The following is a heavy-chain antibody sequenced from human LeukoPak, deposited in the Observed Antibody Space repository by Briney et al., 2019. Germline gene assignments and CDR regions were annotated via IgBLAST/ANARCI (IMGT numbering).Heavy chain of an antibody. V-gene: IGHV3-21*01. D-gene: IGHD3-22*01. CDR2: ITKTSTGM. Sequence: GGSLRLSCIASGFTFSNYRMSWVRQAPGRGLEWVSTITKTSTGMYYADSVKGRFTISGDNAENSLFLQMNSLRAEDTAVYFCARDWGYWGQGALVTVSS. J-gene: IGHJ4*02. CDR3: ARDWGY. CDR1: GFTFSNYR.